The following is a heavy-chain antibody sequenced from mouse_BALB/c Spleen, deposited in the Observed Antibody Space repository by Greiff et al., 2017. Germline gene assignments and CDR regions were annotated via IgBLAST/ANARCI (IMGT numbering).Heavy chain of an antibody. Sequence: VKLMESGPGLVAPSQSLSITCTVSGFSLSRYSVHWVRQPPGKGLEWLGMIWGGGSTDYNSALKSRLSISKDNSKSQVFLKMNSLQTDDTAMYYCARNVDYYGSSTWFAYWGQGTLVTVSA. J-gene: IGHJ3*01. CDR3: ARNVDYYGSSTWFAY. V-gene: IGHV2-6-4*01. CDR1: GFSLSRYS. CDR2: IWGGGST. D-gene: IGHD1-1*01.